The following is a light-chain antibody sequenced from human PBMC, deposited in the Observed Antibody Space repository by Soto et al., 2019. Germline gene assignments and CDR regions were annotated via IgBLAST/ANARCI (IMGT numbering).Light chain of an antibody. J-gene: IGKJ1*01. CDR3: QEYNTWPWT. V-gene: IGKV3-15*01. CDR1: QSVNNN. CDR2: GAS. Sequence: ETLMKHSAAAVSVSQRERATLSCRASQSVNNNLAWYQQKLGQAPRVLIYGASTRATGIPARFTGSGSGTEFILTITSLQSEDSAVYYCQEYNTWPWTFGQGTKVDIK.